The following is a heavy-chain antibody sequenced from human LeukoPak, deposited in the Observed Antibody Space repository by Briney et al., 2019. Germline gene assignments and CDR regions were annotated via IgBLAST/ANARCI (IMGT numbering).Heavy chain of an antibody. CDR2: ISYTGTYI. V-gene: IGHV3-21*01. J-gene: IGHJ4*02. CDR1: AFSLNAYN. CDR3: VRDVLR. Sequence: WGSLRLSCAASAFSLNAYNINWVRQAPGKGLEWVSSISYTGTYIYYADSVKGRFTISRDNSKNTLYLQMNSLTAEDTAVYYCVRDVLRGGQGTLVTVSS.